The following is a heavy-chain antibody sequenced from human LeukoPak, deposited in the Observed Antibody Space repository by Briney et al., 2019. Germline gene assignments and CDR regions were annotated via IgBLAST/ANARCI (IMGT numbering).Heavy chain of an antibody. CDR2: IYHSGST. CDR1: GGSISSSNW. D-gene: IGHD3-10*01. J-gene: IGHJ4*02. Sequence: SGTLSLTCAVSGGSISSSNWWSWVRQPPGKGLEWIGEIYHSGSTSYNPSLKSRVTISVDKSKNQFSLKLSSVTAADTAVYYCARDYYGSGSYLDYWGQGTLVTVSS. CDR3: ARDYYGSGSYLDY. V-gene: IGHV4-4*02.